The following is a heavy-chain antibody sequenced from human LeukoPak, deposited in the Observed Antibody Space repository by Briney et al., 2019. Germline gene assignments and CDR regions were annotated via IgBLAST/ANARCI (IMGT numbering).Heavy chain of an antibody. CDR3: AKDFLSTSYYYYGMDV. V-gene: IGHV3-30*18. CDR1: GFSFSSYA. J-gene: IGHJ6*02. CDR2: ITYDGNSK. D-gene: IGHD6-6*01. Sequence: PGTSLRLSCAASGFSFSSYATHWARQAPGKGLEWVAVITYDGNSKHYADSVKGRFTVSRDNSKNTLYLQMNSLRPEDTAVYYCAKDFLSTSYYYYGMDVWGQGTLVTVSS.